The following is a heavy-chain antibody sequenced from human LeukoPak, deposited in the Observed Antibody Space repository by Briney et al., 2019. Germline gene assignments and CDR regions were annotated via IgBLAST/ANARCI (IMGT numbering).Heavy chain of an antibody. D-gene: IGHD5-18*01. CDR2: IDPSDSYT. CDR1: GYSFTSYW. Sequence: GESLKISCKGSGYSFTSYWISWVRQMPGKGLEWMGRIDPSDSYTKCSPSFQGHVTISADKSISTAYLQWSSLKASDTAMYYCARQQRYSYGHNWFDPWGQGTLVTVSS. CDR3: ARQQRYSYGHNWFDP. V-gene: IGHV5-10-1*01. J-gene: IGHJ5*02.